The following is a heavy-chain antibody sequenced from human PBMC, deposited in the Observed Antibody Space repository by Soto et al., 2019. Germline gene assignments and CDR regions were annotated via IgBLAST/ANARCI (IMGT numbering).Heavy chain of an antibody. V-gene: IGHV3-15*01. Sequence: GGSLRLSCAASGFTFSNAWMSWVRQAPGKGLEWVGRIKSKTDGGTTDYAAPVKGRFTISRDDSKNTLYLQMNNLKTEDTAVYYCTTDSGGYCSSTSCYNHYYYYYMDVWGKGTTVTVSS. CDR2: IKSKTDGGTT. D-gene: IGHD2-2*02. J-gene: IGHJ6*03. CDR1: GFTFSNAW. CDR3: TTDSGGYCSSTSCYNHYYYYYMDV.